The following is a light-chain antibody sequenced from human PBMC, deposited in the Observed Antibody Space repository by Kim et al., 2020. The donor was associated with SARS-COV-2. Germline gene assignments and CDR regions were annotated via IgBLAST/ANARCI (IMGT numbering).Light chain of an antibody. CDR2: GAS. CDR3: QHYYHYPLT. Sequence: AVWMTQSPSSLSASMGDRVTITCRASQAISTYVAWYQQKPGKAPNLLISGASNLRSGVPSRFSGSGSGTDFTLTISGLQSDDFATYYCQHYYHYPLTFGGGTKVDIK. V-gene: IGKV1-8*01. CDR1: QAISTY. J-gene: IGKJ4*01.